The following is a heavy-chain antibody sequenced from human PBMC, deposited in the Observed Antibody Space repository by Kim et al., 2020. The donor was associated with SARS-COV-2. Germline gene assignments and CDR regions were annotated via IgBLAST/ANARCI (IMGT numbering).Heavy chain of an antibody. Sequence: GSLRLSCAASGFSFTNHPLNWVRQAPGKGLEWVSSISGSGTQIYYADSVTGRFTISRDNAKKSVFLQMNGLTVEDTGLYFCARGGSYYTLDVWGQGIPVTVSS. CDR1: GFSFTNHP. D-gene: IGHD1-26*01. CDR3: ARGGSYYTLDV. CDR2: ISGSGTQI. J-gene: IGHJ4*02. V-gene: IGHV3-21*01.